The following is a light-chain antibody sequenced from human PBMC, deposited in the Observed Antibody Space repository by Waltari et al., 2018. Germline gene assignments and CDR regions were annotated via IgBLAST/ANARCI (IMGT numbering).Light chain of an antibody. CDR2: TTS. CDR1: QGISSY. V-gene: IGKV1-9*01. CDR3: QQLYSYPLT. Sequence: DIQLTQSPSFLSASVGDRVTIPCRASQGISSYLAWYQQKPGKAPNLLIYTTSTLQSGVPSRFSGSGSGTEFTLTISSLQAEDLATYYCQQLYSYPLTFGGGTKVEIK. J-gene: IGKJ4*01.